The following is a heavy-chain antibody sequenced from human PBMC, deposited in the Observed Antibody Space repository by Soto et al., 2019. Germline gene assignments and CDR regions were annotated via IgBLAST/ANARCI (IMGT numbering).Heavy chain of an antibody. CDR3: VRVFGVVPAAIHYDVVYGMDV. CDR1: GYTFTSYY. Sequence: GASVKVSCKASGYTFTSYYMHWVRQAPGQGLEWMGIINPSGGSTSYAQKFQGRVTMTRDTSTSTVYMELSSLRSEDTAVYYFVRVFGVVPAAIHYDVVYGMDVWGQGTTVTVSS. V-gene: IGHV1-46*01. J-gene: IGHJ6*02. D-gene: IGHD2-2*01. CDR2: INPSGGST.